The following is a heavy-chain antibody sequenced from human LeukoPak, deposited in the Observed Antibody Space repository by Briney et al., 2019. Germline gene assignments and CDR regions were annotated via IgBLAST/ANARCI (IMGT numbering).Heavy chain of an antibody. V-gene: IGHV3-74*01. CDR3: AREDTSGWYGVDY. CDR2: INSDGSST. CDR1: GFTFSSYW. Sequence: GGSLRLSCAASGFTFSSYWMHWVRQAPGKGLVWVSRINSDGSSTSYADSVKGRFTISRDNAKNTLYLQMNSLRAEDTAVYYCAREDTSGWYGVDYWGQGTLVTVSS. D-gene: IGHD6-19*01. J-gene: IGHJ4*02.